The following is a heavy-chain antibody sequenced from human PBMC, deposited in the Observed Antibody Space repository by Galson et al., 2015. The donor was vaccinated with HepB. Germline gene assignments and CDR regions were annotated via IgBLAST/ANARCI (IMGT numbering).Heavy chain of an antibody. Sequence: SLRLSCAASGFTVSSNYTSWVRQAPGKGLEWVSVIYSGGSTYYADSVKGRFTISRDNSKNTLYLQMNSLRAEDTAVYYCARSPLYCGGACYPDHFDYWGQGTLVTVSS. V-gene: IGHV3-53*01. CDR3: ARSPLYCGGACYPDHFDY. D-gene: IGHD2-21*02. J-gene: IGHJ4*02. CDR1: GFTVSSNY. CDR2: IYSGGST.